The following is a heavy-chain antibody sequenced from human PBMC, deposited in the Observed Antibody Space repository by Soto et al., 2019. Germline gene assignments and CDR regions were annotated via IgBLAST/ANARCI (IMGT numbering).Heavy chain of an antibody. J-gene: IGHJ5*02. D-gene: IGHD4-17*01. V-gene: IGHV3-53*02. Sequence: EVQLVETGGGLIQPGGSLRLSCAASGFTVSSNYMSWVRQAPGKGLEWVSVIYSGGSTYYADSVKGRFTISRDNSKNTLYLQMNSLRAEDTAVYYCATGYHDYAEGSWFDPWGQGTLVTVSS. CDR1: GFTVSSNY. CDR3: ATGYHDYAEGSWFDP. CDR2: IYSGGST.